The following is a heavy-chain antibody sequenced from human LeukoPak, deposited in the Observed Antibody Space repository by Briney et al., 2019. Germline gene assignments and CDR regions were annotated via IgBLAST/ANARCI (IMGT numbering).Heavy chain of an antibody. D-gene: IGHD3-9*01. Sequence: ASVKVSCKASGYTFTSYGISWVRQAPGQGLEWMGWISAYNGNTNYAQKLQGRVTMTTDTSTSTAYMEVRSLRSDDTAVYYCARHSTDYDILTYHFDYWGQGTLVTVSS. V-gene: IGHV1-18*04. CDR2: ISAYNGNT. CDR1: GYTFTSYG. J-gene: IGHJ4*02. CDR3: ARHSTDYDILTYHFDY.